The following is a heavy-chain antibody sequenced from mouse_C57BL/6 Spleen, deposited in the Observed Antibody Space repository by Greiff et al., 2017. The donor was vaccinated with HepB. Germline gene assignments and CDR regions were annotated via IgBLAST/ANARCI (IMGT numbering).Heavy chain of an antibody. CDR3: AREGPITTVVATRFFDY. Sequence: EVHLVESGGGLVKPGGSLKLSCAASGFTFSSYAMSWVRQTPEKRLEWVATISDGGSYTYYPDNVKGRFTISRDNAKNNLYLQMSHLKSEDTAMYYCAREGPITTVVATRFFDYWGQGTTLTVSS. D-gene: IGHD1-1*01. CDR1: GFTFSSYA. V-gene: IGHV5-4*01. J-gene: IGHJ2*01. CDR2: ISDGGSYT.